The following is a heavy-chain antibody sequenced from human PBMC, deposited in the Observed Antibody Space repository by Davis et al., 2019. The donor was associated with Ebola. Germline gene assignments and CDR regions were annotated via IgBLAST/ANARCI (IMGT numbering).Heavy chain of an antibody. D-gene: IGHD3-3*01. CDR2: ISRDGSVI. Sequence: GGSLRLSCVASGFNLNTYSFNWVRQAPGKGLEWVSHISRDGSVIHYADSVRGRFTISRDTASLFLQMNSLRAEDTAVYYCAKSGLSFGVVKYHYGMDVWGKGTTVTVSS. CDR3: AKSGLSFGVVKYHYGMDV. CDR1: GFNLNTYS. J-gene: IGHJ6*04. V-gene: IGHV3-48*01.